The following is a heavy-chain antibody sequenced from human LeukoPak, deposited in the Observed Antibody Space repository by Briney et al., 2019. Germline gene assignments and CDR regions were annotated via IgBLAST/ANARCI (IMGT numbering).Heavy chain of an antibody. CDR1: GGSISSYY. D-gene: IGHD3-3*01. Sequence: SETLSLTRTVSGGSISSYYWSWIRQPAGKGLEWIGRIYTSGSTNYNPSLKSRVTMSVDTSKNQFSLKLSSVTAADTAVYYCARVLRLGINYYFDYWGQGTLVTVSS. CDR3: ARVLRLGINYYFDY. V-gene: IGHV4-4*07. J-gene: IGHJ4*02. CDR2: IYTSGST.